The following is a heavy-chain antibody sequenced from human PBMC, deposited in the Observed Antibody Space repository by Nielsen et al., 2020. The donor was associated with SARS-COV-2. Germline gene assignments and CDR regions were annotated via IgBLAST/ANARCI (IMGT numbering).Heavy chain of an antibody. D-gene: IGHD1-1*01. CDR2: ISPDGDIV. J-gene: IGHJ4*02. V-gene: IGHV3-74*01. CDR3: TNWNDGY. CDR1: GFTFSNSW. Sequence: GESLKISCAASGFTFSNSWMHWVRQAPGKELVWVSRISPDGDIVNYADSVRGRFTTSRDNAKNTLYLQMNSLRAEDTAVYFCTNWNDGYWGQGTPVTVSS.